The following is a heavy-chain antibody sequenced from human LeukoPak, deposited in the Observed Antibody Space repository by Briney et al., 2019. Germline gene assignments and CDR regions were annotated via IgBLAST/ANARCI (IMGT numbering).Heavy chain of an antibody. CDR3: ARGPTPLRFFDWLSPPNFDY. J-gene: IGHJ4*02. CDR1: GYTFTGYY. D-gene: IGHD3-9*01. Sequence: ASVKVSCKASGYTFTGYYLRWVRQAPGQGLEWMGWINPDSGDTNYAQKFQGRVSMTRDTSISTAYMELNRLRSDDTALFYCARGPTPLRFFDWLSPPNFDYWGQGTLVTV. V-gene: IGHV1-2*02. CDR2: INPDSGDT.